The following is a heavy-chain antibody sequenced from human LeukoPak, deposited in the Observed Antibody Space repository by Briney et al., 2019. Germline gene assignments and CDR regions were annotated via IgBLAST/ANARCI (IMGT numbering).Heavy chain of an antibody. Sequence: ASVKVSCKASGYTFTSYDINWVRQATGQGLERMGWMNPNSGNTGYAQKFQGRVTMTRNTSISTAYMELSSLRSEDTAVYYCARDYYGPGGLAFDIWGQGTMVTVSS. CDR3: ARDYYGPGGLAFDI. V-gene: IGHV1-8*01. CDR2: MNPNSGNT. J-gene: IGHJ3*02. CDR1: GYTFTSYD. D-gene: IGHD3-10*01.